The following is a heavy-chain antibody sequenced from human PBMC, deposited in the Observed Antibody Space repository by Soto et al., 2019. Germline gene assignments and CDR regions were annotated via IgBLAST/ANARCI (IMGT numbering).Heavy chain of an antibody. D-gene: IGHD5-12*01. J-gene: IGHJ5*02. Sequence: SVKVSCKASGGTFSSYAISWVRQAPGQGLEWMGGIIPIFGTANYAQKFQGRVTITADESTSTAYMELSSLRSEDTAVYYCARDSGDGYNFGFWFDPWGQGTLVTVSS. V-gene: IGHV1-69*13. CDR1: GGTFSSYA. CDR3: ARDSGDGYNFGFWFDP. CDR2: IIPIFGTA.